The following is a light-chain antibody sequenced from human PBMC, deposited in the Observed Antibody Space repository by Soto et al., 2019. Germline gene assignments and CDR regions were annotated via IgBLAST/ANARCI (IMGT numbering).Light chain of an antibody. CDR2: YDS. V-gene: IGLV3-21*04. CDR3: QVWDSSSDLLDV. J-gene: IGLJ1*01. Sequence: SYELTQPPSVSVAPGKTARITCGGNNIGSKSVHWYQQKPGQAPVLVIYYDSDRPSGIPERFSGSNSGNTATLTISRVEAGDEADYYCQVWDSSSDLLDVFGTGTKVTVL. CDR1: NIGSKS.